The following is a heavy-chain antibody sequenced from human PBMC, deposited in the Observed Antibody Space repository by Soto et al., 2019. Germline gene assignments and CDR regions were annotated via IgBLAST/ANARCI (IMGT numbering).Heavy chain of an antibody. V-gene: IGHV4-30-4*01. J-gene: IGHJ5*02. CDR3: ASSKSGSSWDQRPNWFDP. Sequence: QVQLQESGPGLVKPSQTLSLTCTVSGGSISSGDYYWSWIRQPPGKGLEWIGYIYYSGSTYYNPSLKSRVTISVDTSKNQFSLKLSSVTASDTAVYYCASSKSGSSWDQRPNWFDPWGQGTLVTVSS. CDR2: IYYSGST. D-gene: IGHD6-13*01. CDR1: GGSISSGDYY.